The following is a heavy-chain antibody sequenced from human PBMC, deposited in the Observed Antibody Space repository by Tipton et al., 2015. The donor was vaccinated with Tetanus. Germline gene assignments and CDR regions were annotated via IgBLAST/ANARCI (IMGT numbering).Heavy chain of an antibody. CDR1: GGTFSGYY. D-gene: IGHD3-16*01. J-gene: IGHJ4*02. V-gene: IGHV4-34*01. CDR3: ARALRSSYVGPFFYFDS. CDR2: IHPSGST. Sequence: LRLSCTIYGGTFSGYYCSWIRQPPGRGLEWIGEIHPSGSTNYNPSLTSRVTLSQDTSKSQFSLKVTSVTAADTAVYYCARALRSSYVGPFFYFDSWGQGALVTVSS.